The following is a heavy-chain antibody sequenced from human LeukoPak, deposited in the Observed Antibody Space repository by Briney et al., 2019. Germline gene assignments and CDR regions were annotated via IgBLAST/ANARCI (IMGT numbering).Heavy chain of an antibody. J-gene: IGHJ4*02. V-gene: IGHV3-48*01. CDR2: IRSSSTNI. Sequence: GGSLRLSCAASGFTFEDYAMHWVRQAPGKGLEWVSYIRSSSTNIYYADSVKGRFTISRDNAKNSLYLQMNSLRAEDTAVYYCAKESTNYGDFDYWGQGTLVTVSS. CDR1: GFTFEDYA. D-gene: IGHD4-17*01. CDR3: AKESTNYGDFDY.